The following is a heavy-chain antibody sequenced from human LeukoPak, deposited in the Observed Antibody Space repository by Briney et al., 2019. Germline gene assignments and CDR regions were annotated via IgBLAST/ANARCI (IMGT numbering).Heavy chain of an antibody. J-gene: IGHJ6*03. CDR2: ISAYNGNT. CDR3: ARVDRGVTTFHYYYYMDV. D-gene: IGHD4-17*01. CDR1: GYTFTSYG. V-gene: IGHV1-18*01. Sequence: ASVTVSCKASGYTFTSYGISWVRQAPGQGLEWMGWISAYNGNTNYAQKLQGRVTMTTDTSTSTAYMELRSLRSDDTAVYYCARVDRGVTTFHYYYYMDVWGKGTTVTVSS.